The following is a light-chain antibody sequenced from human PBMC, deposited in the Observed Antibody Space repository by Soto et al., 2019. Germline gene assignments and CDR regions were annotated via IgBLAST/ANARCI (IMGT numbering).Light chain of an antibody. CDR2: SNN. CDR3: AAWDESPNVPV. CDR1: ISNIGRNT. J-gene: IGLJ3*02. V-gene: IGLV1-44*01. Sequence: QSVLTQPPSASGTPGQRVTISCSGSISNIGRNTVNWYQQLPGAAPSLLIYSNNQRPSGVPDRFSGSKSGTSASLAISGLQSEDEADYYCAAWDESPNVPVFGGGTKLTVL.